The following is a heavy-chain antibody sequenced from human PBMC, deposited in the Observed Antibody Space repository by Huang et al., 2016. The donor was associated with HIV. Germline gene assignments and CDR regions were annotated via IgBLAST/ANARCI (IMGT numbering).Heavy chain of an antibody. J-gene: IGHJ4*02. CDR1: GFSFSSCN. D-gene: IGHD6-13*01. Sequence: EEQLVESGGGLVQPGGSLRLSCAASGFSFSSCNRNWVRQAPGKGLEWLSYISETGSVITYADSGKGRFTVSRDNAKNSLYLQMDSLRAEDTAVYYCARGYSSSWLYNWGQGTLVTVSS. CDR3: ARGYSSSWLYN. V-gene: IGHV3-48*01. CDR2: ISETGSVI.